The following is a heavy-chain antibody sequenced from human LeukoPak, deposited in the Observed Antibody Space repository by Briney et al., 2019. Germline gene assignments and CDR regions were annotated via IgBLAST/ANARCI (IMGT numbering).Heavy chain of an antibody. Sequence: GGSLRLSCAASGFTFSSYEMNWVRQAPGKGLEWVSSISSSSSYIYYADSVKGRFTISRDNAKNSLYLQMNSLRGEDTAVYYCARVFSESLGLSTPPLDYWGQGTLVTVSS. V-gene: IGHV3-21*01. CDR1: GFTFSSYE. J-gene: IGHJ4*02. D-gene: IGHD3-16*02. CDR3: ARVFSESLGLSTPPLDY. CDR2: ISSSSSYI.